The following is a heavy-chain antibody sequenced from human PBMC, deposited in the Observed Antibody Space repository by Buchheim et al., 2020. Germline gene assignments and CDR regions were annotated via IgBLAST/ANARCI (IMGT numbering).Heavy chain of an antibody. D-gene: IGHD1-1*01. CDR2: ISSSSYI. V-gene: IGHV3-21*01. CDR1: GFTFSSYS. Sequence: EVQLVESGGGLVKPGGSLRLSCAASGFTFSSYSMNWVRQAPGKGLEWVSSISSSSYIYYADSVKGRFTISRDNAKNSLYLQMNSLRAEDTAVYYCARVGIKIELEPCFDYWGQGTL. CDR3: ARVGIKIELEPCFDY. J-gene: IGHJ4*02.